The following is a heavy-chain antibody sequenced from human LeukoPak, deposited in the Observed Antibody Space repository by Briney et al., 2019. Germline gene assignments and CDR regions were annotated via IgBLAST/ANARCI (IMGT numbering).Heavy chain of an antibody. CDR1: GGSISSSSYY. CDR3: ARDFGDTAMVRSDY. V-gene: IGHV4-39*07. Sequence: TSETLSLTCTVSGGSISSSSYYWGWIRQPPGKGLEWIGSIYYSGSTYYNPSLKSRVTISVDTSKNQFSLKLSSVTAADTAVYYCARDFGDTAMVRSDYWGQGTLVTVSS. CDR2: IYYSGST. D-gene: IGHD5-18*01. J-gene: IGHJ4*02.